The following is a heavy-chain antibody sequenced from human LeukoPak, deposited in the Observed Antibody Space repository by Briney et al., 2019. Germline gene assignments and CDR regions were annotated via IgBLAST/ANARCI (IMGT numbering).Heavy chain of an antibody. CDR2: IWYGGSNK. D-gene: IGHD3-3*01. J-gene: IGHJ4*02. Sequence: QAGGSLRLSCAASGFTFSSYGMHWVRQAPGKGLEWVAVIWYGGSNKYYADSVKGRFTISRDNSKNTLYLQMNSLRAEDTAVYYCAKDRGNYEYYFDYWGQGTLVTVSS. CDR3: AKDRGNYEYYFDY. V-gene: IGHV3-30*02. CDR1: GFTFSSYG.